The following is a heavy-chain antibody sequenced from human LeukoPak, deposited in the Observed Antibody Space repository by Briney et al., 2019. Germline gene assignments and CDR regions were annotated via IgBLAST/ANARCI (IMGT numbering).Heavy chain of an antibody. V-gene: IGHV4-31*02. Sequence: SQTLSLTCSVSGDSVSSGGYYWSWIRRHPGKGLEWIGYIHYIGGTFYNPSLKSRVTISLDTSRNQFSLELKSVTAADTAVYYCALRGYSYGTGWFDPWGQGTLVTVSS. CDR1: GDSVSSGGYY. CDR2: IHYIGGT. CDR3: ALRGYSYGTGWFDP. J-gene: IGHJ5*02. D-gene: IGHD5-18*01.